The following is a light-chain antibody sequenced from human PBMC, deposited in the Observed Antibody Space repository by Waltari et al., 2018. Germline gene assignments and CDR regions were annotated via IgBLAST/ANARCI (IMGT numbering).Light chain of an antibody. V-gene: IGKV3-20*01. CDR1: QSVSRT. CDR3: QHYVRLPAT. Sequence: IVLTQSPGTLSLSPGERATLSCRASQSVSRTLAWYQQKPGQAPRLLIYGASTRATGIPDRFSGSGSGTDFSLTSSRLEPEDFAVYYCQHYVRLPATFGQGTKVEIK. J-gene: IGKJ1*01. CDR2: GAS.